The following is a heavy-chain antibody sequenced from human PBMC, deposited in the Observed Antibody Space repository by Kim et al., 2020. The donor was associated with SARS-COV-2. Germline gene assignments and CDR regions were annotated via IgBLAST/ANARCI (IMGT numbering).Heavy chain of an antibody. CDR2: ISTRSRYT. CDR1: GFTFSDYY. V-gene: IGHV3-11*05. D-gene: IGHD3-16*01. J-gene: IGHJ1*01. CDR3: ARGGGFVSPGYFQL. Sequence: GGSLRLSCAASGFTFSDYYMSWIRQAPGKGLEWISYISTRSRYTNYADSVRGRFTVSRDDAKNSLYLQLNSLRGDDTAVYYCARGGGFVSPGYFQLWGQGTLVSVSS.